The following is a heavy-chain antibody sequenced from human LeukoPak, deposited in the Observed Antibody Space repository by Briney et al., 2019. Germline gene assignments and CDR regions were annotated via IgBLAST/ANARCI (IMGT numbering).Heavy chain of an antibody. CDR1: GFTFEDYA. CDR2: IKQDGSEK. V-gene: IGHV3-7*01. Sequence: PGRSLRLSCAASGFTFEDYAMHGVRQARGKGLEGVANIKQDGSEKYYVDSVKGRFTISRDNAKNSLYLQMNSLRAEDTAVYYCARTRGYYGSGSYWYSFDYWGQGTLVTVSS. CDR3: ARTRGYYGSGSYWYSFDY. J-gene: IGHJ4*02. D-gene: IGHD3-10*01.